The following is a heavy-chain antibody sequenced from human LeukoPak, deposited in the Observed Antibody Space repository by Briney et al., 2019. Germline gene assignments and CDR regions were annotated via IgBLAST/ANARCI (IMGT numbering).Heavy chain of an antibody. D-gene: IGHD3-16*02. CDR2: ISAHNGNT. J-gene: IGHJ4*02. Sequence: GASVKVSCKASGYTFTSYGISWVRQAPGQGLEWMGWISAHNGNTNYAQKLQGRVTMTTDTSTSTAYMELRSLRSDDTAVYYCATYYDYIWGSYRQPNTAFDYWGQGTLVTVSS. V-gene: IGHV1-18*01. CDR3: ATYYDYIWGSYRQPNTAFDY. CDR1: GYTFTSYG.